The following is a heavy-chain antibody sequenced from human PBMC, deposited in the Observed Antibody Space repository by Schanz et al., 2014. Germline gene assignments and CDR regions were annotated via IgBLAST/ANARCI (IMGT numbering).Heavy chain of an antibody. Sequence: QVQLVESGGGVVQPGRSLRLSCAASGFTFSSYGMHWVRQAPGKGLEWVAIIWYDGSNKYYADSVKGRFTISRDNSKNTLELQMNSLRAEDAAAYYCARGGSSGYDFSMYYMDVWGKGTTVTVSS. CDR1: GFTFSSYG. CDR3: ARGGSSGYDFSMYYMDV. V-gene: IGHV3-33*01. D-gene: IGHD5-12*01. CDR2: IWYDGSNK. J-gene: IGHJ6*03.